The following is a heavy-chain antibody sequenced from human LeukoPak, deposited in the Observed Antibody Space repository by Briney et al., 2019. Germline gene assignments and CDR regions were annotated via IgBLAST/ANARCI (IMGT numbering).Heavy chain of an antibody. CDR3: ARDYRVGATKTDAFDI. CDR2: INPNSGGT. Sequence: ASVKVSCKASGYTFTGYYMHWVRQAPGQGLEWMGRINPNSGGTNYAQKFQGRVTITADESTSTAYMELSSLRSEDTAVYYCARDYRVGATKTDAFDIWGQGTMVTVSS. D-gene: IGHD1-26*01. J-gene: IGHJ3*02. V-gene: IGHV1-2*06. CDR1: GYTFTGYY.